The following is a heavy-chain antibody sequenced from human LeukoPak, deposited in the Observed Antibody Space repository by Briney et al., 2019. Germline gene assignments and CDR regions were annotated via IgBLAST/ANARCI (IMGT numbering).Heavy chain of an antibody. V-gene: IGHV1-46*01. CDR2: INPSGGST. CDR3: ARVNGGNSKSGHFDY. Sequence: ASVKVSCKASGYTFTSYYMHWVRQAPGQGLEWMGIINPSGGSTSYAQKFQGRVTMTRDTSTSTDYMELSSLRSEDTAVYYCARVNGGNSKSGHFDYWGQGTLVTVSS. CDR1: GYTFTSYY. J-gene: IGHJ4*02. D-gene: IGHD4-23*01.